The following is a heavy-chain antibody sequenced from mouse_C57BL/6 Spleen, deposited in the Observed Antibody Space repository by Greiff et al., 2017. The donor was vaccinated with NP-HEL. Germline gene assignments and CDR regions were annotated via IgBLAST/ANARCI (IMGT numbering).Heavy chain of an antibody. CDR2: IDPSDSET. D-gene: IGHD4-1*01. Sequence: VQLQQPGAELVRPGSSVKLSCKASGYTFTSYWMHWVKQRPIQGLEWIGNIDPSDSETHYNQKFKDKATLTVDKSSSTAYMQLSSLTSEDSAVYDCARPLNWDRGYFDVWGTGTTVTVSS. CDR1: GYTFTSYW. J-gene: IGHJ1*03. CDR3: ARPLNWDRGYFDV. V-gene: IGHV1-52*01.